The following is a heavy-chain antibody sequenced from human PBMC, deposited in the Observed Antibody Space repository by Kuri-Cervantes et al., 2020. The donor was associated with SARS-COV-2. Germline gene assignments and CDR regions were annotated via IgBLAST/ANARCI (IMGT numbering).Heavy chain of an antibody. CDR3: AKDRGVGATDDAFDI. J-gene: IGHJ3*02. CDR2: ISGSGGST. Sequence: GESLKISCAASGFTFSSYAMSWVCQAPGQGLEWVSVISGSGGSTYYADSVKGRFTISRDNSKNTLYLQMNSLRAEDTAVYYCAKDRGVGATDDAFDIWGQGKMVT. D-gene: IGHD1-26*01. V-gene: IGHV3-23*01. CDR1: GFTFSSYA.